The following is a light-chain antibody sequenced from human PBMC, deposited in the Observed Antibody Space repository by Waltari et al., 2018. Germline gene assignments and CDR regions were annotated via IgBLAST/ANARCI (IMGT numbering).Light chain of an antibody. V-gene: IGKV1-NL1*01. J-gene: IGKJ4*01. CDR1: QGISSS. CDR2: TAS. CDR3: QQYYIFPFT. Sequence: DIQMTQSPSSLSASVGDRVTITCRASQGISSSVAWYQQIAGEAPNLLLYTASRLDSGVPSRFSGSGSETDYTLTISNLQPEDFATYYCQQYYIFPFTFGGGTKVDI.